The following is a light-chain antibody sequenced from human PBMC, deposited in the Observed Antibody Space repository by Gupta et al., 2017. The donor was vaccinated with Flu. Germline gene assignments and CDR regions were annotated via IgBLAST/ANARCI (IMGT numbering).Light chain of an antibody. CDR3: QVWDSNSDHVV. J-gene: IGLJ2*01. Sequence: SYVLTQPPSVSVAPGQTARFTCGGNNIGSKGVHWYQRKPGQAPVLVVYDDSARPSGIPERFACSNSGNTATLTISRVEAGDEADYYCQVWDSNSDHVVFGGGTKLTVL. CDR1: NIGSKG. V-gene: IGLV3-21*02. CDR2: DDS.